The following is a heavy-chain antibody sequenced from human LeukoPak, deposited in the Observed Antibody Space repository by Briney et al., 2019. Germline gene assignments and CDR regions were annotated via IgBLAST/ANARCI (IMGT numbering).Heavy chain of an antibody. D-gene: IGHD3-10*01. CDR2: TRNKANSYTT. V-gene: IGHV3-72*01. CDR3: ARPSFSTSSGNPSDY. CDR1: GFTFSDHY. J-gene: IGHJ4*02. Sequence: GGSLRLSCAASGFTFSDHYMDWVRQAPGKGLEWVGRTRNKANSYTTEYAASVKGRFTISRDDSENSLYLQMNSLKTEDTAVYYCARPSFSTSSGNPSDYWGQGTLVTVSS.